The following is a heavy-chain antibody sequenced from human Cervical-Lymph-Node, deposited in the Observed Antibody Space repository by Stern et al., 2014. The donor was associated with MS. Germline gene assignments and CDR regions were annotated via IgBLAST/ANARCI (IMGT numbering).Heavy chain of an antibody. CDR2: IRTTPHSYAT. V-gene: IGHV3-73*01. CDR1: GITLSDSA. Sequence: EVQLVESGGGVVQPGGSLKLSCAASGITLSDSAVHWVRQASGKGLEWVGRIRTTPHSYATAYAASVKDRFTISRDDSKNMAYLQMNSLKTEDTAVYYCTSEPLDWTYYFDHWGQGTLVTVSS. D-gene: IGHD3-9*01. J-gene: IGHJ4*02. CDR3: TSEPLDWTYYFDH.